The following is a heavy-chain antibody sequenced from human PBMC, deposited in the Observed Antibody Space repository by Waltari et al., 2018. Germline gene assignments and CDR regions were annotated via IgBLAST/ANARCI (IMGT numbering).Heavy chain of an antibody. CDR2: ISAYNGNT. J-gene: IGHJ4*02. Sequence: TFTSYGISWVRQAPGQGLEWMGWISAYNGNTNYAQKLQGRVTMTTDTSTSTAYMELRSLRSDDTAVYYCARDSGKHGDYASAHFDYWGQGTLVTVSS. V-gene: IGHV1-18*01. CDR3: ARDSGKHGDYASAHFDY. D-gene: IGHD4-17*01. CDR1: TFTSYG.